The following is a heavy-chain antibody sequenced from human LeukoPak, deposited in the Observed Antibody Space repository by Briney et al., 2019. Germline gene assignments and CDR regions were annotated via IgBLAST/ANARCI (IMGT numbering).Heavy chain of an antibody. V-gene: IGHV4-39*01. J-gene: IGHJ3*02. D-gene: IGHD6-19*01. CDR1: GGSISSSSYY. CDR3: ARGWQWLDSDAFDI. Sequence: SETLSLTCTVSGGSISSSSYYWGWIRQPPGKGLEWIGSIYYSGSTYYNPSLKSRVTISVDTSKNQFSLKLSSVTAADAAVYYCARGWQWLDSDAFDIWGQGTMVTVSS. CDR2: IYYSGST.